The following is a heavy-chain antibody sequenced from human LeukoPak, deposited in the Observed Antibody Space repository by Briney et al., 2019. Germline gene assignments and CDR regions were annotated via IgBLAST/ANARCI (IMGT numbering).Heavy chain of an antibody. CDR3: TKDLGTEYNIFDY. J-gene: IGHJ4*02. Sequence: GGSLRLSCAASGFTFSSYGMHWVRQAPGRGLEWVAFVRYGGNIKYYADSVKGRFTISRDNSKNTLYPQMNSLRPEDTAVYYCTKDLGTEYNIFDYWGQGTLVTVSS. D-gene: IGHD3-9*01. CDR2: VRYGGNIK. V-gene: IGHV3-30*02. CDR1: GFTFSSYG.